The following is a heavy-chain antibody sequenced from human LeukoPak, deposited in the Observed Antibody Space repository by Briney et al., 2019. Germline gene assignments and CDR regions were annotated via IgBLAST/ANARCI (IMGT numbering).Heavy chain of an antibody. V-gene: IGHV4-59*01. Sequence: SETLSLTCTVSGGSISSYHWSWGWQPPGKGVECIGYIYYSGRTHYNTSLTSRVTISVDTSKTQSSLKLTSVTAADTAVYFCARARTYYDSSDYYYEGDAFDIWGQGTMVTVSS. J-gene: IGHJ3*02. D-gene: IGHD3-22*01. CDR1: GGSISSYH. CDR3: ARARTYYDSSDYYYEGDAFDI. CDR2: IYYSGRT.